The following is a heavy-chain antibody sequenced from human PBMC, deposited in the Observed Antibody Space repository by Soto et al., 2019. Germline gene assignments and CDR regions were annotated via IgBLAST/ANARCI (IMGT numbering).Heavy chain of an antibody. CDR1: GFTFSSYG. Sequence: QVQLVESGGGVVQPGRSLRLSCAASGFTFSSYGMHWVRQAPGKGLEWVAVISYDGSNKYYADSVKGRFTISRDNSKNTLYLQMNSLRAEDTAVYYCAKDAHHYDFWSGYPYYYYYGMDVWGQGTTVTVSS. J-gene: IGHJ6*02. V-gene: IGHV3-30*18. CDR3: AKDAHHYDFWSGYPYYYYYGMDV. CDR2: ISYDGSNK. D-gene: IGHD3-3*01.